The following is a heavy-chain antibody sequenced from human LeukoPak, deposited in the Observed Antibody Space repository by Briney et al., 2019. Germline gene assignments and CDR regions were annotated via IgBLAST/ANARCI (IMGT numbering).Heavy chain of an antibody. CDR1: GGSFSGYY. CDR2: INHSGST. D-gene: IGHD3-9*01. Sequence: PSETLSLTCAVYGGSFSGYYWSWIRQPPGKGLEGIGEINHSGSTNYNPSLKSRVTISGDASKKQFSLKLSSVTAADTAVYYCARGPQTYYDILTGLSFWGQGTLVTVSS. V-gene: IGHV4-34*01. J-gene: IGHJ4*02. CDR3: ARGPQTYYDILTGLSF.